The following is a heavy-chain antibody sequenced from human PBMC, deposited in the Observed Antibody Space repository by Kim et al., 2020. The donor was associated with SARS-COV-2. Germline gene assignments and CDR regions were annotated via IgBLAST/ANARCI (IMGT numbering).Heavy chain of an antibody. Sequence: GESLKISCKGSGYSFTSYWISWVRQMPGKGLEWMGRIDPSDSYTNYSPSFQGHVTISADKSISTAYLQWSSLKASDTAMYYCAKGRAATFYYYYGMDVWGQGTTVTVSS. V-gene: IGHV5-10-1*01. CDR1: GYSFTSYW. J-gene: IGHJ6*02. D-gene: IGHD2-15*01. CDR3: AKGRAATFYYYYGMDV. CDR2: IDPSDSYT.